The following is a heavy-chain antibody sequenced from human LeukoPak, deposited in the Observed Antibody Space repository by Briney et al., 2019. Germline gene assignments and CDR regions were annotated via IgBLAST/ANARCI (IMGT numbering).Heavy chain of an antibody. V-gene: IGHV2-5*02. J-gene: IGHJ4*02. CDR2: IYWDDDK. Sequence: SGPTLVKPTQTLTPTCTFSGFSLSTSGVGVGWIRQPPGKALEWPALIYWDDDKRYSPSLKSRLTITKDTSKNQVVPTMTNMDPVDTATYYCAHRSRMVPFDYWGQGTLVTVSS. D-gene: IGHD3-10*01. CDR3: AHRSRMVPFDY. CDR1: GFSLSTSGVG.